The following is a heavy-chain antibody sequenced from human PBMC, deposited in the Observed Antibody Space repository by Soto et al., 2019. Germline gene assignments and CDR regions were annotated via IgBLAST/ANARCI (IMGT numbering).Heavy chain of an antibody. V-gene: IGHV3-64*01. CDR2: ISSNGGST. D-gene: IGHD5-12*01. J-gene: IGHJ4*02. Sequence: GESLKISCAASGYTFSLYAMHWVRQAPGKGLEFISVISSNGGSTHYASSVKGRFTISRDNSKNTLYLQMNSLRAEDTAVYYCAREMATSPFDYWGQGTLVTVSS. CDR1: GYTFSLYA. CDR3: AREMATSPFDY.